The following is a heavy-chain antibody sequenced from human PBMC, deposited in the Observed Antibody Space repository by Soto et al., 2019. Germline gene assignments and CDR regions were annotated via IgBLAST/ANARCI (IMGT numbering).Heavy chain of an antibody. CDR1: GFTFSNYA. J-gene: IGHJ4*02. V-gene: IGHV3-23*01. Sequence: PGGSLRLSCAASGFTFSNYAMHWVRQAPGKGLEWVSAISSNDGSTNYADSVKGRFTISRDNSKNTLYLQMNSLRAEDTAVYYCAKAGLRGVIIVSFDYWGPGTLVTVSS. CDR2: ISSNDGST. CDR3: AKAGLRGVIIVSFDY. D-gene: IGHD3-10*01.